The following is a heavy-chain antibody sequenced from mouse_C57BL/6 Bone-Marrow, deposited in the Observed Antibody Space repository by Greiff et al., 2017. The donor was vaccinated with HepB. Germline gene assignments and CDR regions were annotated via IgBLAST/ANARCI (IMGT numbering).Heavy chain of an antibody. CDR1: GYTFTDYN. D-gene: IGHD3-2*02. V-gene: IGHV1-22*01. CDR3: ARELRLRSAWFAY. CDR2: INPNNGGT. J-gene: IGHJ3*01. Sequence: EVKLVESGPELVKPGASVKMSCKASGYTFTDYNMHWVKQSHGKSLEWIGYINPNNGGTSYNQKFKGKATLTVNKSSSTAYMELRSLTSEDSAVYYCARELRLRSAWFAYWGQGTLVTVSA.